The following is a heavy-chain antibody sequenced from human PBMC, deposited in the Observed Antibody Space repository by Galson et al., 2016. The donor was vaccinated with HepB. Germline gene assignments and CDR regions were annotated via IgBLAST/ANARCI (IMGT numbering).Heavy chain of an antibody. CDR1: GYTFTTYG. CDR3: ARDPRKIRYQLLEIYYYYYAMDF. D-gene: IGHD2-2*01. Sequence: SVKVSCKASGYTFTTYGISWVRQAPGQGLEWMGWISAYNGNTNYAQKLQGRVTMTTDTSTSTAYMELRSLRSDDTAVYYCARDPRKIRYQLLEIYYYYYAMDFWGQETTVTVSS. J-gene: IGHJ6*02. V-gene: IGHV1-18*01. CDR2: ISAYNGNT.